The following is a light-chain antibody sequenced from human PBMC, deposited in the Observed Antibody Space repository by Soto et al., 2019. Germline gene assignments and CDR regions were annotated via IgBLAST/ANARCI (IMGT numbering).Light chain of an antibody. CDR3: SSYASSNTLV. Sequence: QSALTQPASVSGSPGQSITISCTGTSSDVGRYNYVSWYQQHPGKAPKLMIYEVSNRPSGVSNRFSGSKSGNTASLTISGLQAEDEVDYYCSSYASSNTLVFGTGTNLTVL. J-gene: IGLJ1*01. V-gene: IGLV2-14*01. CDR1: SSDVGRYNY. CDR2: EVS.